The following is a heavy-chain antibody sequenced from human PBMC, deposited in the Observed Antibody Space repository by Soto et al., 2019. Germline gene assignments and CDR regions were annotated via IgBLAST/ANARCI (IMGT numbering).Heavy chain of an antibody. V-gene: IGHV3-23*01. J-gene: IGHJ3*02. CDR1: GFTFSSYA. D-gene: IGHD3-10*01. CDR3: AKTPEYYYGSGKDAFDI. Sequence: PGGSLRLSCAASGFTFSSYAMSWVRQAPGKGLEWVSAISGSGGSTYYADSVKGRFTISRDNSKNTLYLQMNSLRAEDTAVYYCAKTPEYYYGSGKDAFDIWGQGTMVTVSS. CDR2: ISGSGGST.